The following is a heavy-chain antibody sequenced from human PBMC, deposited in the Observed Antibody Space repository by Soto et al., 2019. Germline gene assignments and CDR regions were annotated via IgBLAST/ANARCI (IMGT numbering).Heavy chain of an antibody. CDR1: GGSFSGYY. CDR2: INHSGYT. CDR3: ARTSRFDS. V-gene: IGHV4-34*01. Sequence: SLTCAVYGGSFSGYYWSWIRQPPGKGLEWIGEINHSGYTNYNPSLKSRVTISVDTSKSQFSLKLSSVTAADTAVYYCARTSRFDSWGQGTLVTSPQ. J-gene: IGHJ4*02. D-gene: IGHD6-6*01.